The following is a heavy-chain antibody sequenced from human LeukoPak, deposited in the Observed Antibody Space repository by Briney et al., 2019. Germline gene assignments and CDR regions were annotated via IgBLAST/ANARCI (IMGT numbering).Heavy chain of an antibody. CDR1: GFTFSTYG. J-gene: IGHJ4*02. V-gene: IGHV3-30*18. D-gene: IGHD3-16*01. CDR2: TSFNGSNQ. CDR3: AKGIRDFIWLPSFDW. Sequence: GGSLRLSCAASGFTFSTYGMHWVRQAPGKGLEWVSVTSFNGSNQYYADSVKGRFTISRDNFKSTLFLQMNSLTAEDTAVYYCAKGIRDFIWLPSFDWWGQGIQVTVSS.